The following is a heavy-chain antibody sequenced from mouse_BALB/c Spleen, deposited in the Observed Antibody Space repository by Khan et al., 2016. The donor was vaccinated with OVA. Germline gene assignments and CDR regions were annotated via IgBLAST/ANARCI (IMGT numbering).Heavy chain of an antibody. CDR2: IYPGTANT. CDR3: AREESLDCCDY. D-gene: IGHD6-2*01. CDR1: GYTFTSYW. V-gene: IGHV1S132*01. Sequence: QVQLQQAGAELVRPGASVKLSCKTSGYTFTSYWIHWVKQRSGQGLEWIARIYPGTANTYYNEKLKDKATLTADKSSSTAYMQLSSLKSEDSAVYCCAREESLDCCDYWGQGTTLTVSS. J-gene: IGHJ2*01.